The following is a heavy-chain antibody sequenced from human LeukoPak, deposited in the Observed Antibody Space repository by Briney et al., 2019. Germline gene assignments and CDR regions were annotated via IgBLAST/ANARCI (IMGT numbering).Heavy chain of an antibody. CDR2: INTNSGGT. CDR1: KNMFTGYF. D-gene: IGHD2-2*02. Sequence: ASVKVSCKTSKNMFTGYFMHWVRQAPGQGLEWIGWINTNSGGTLFARRFQGRVTMTRDTSIAATYMELSRLTSDDTALYYCAAQCNDDFCYKRDYMDVWGKGTMVIVSS. CDR3: AAQCNDDFCYKRDYMDV. V-gene: IGHV1-2*02. J-gene: IGHJ6*03.